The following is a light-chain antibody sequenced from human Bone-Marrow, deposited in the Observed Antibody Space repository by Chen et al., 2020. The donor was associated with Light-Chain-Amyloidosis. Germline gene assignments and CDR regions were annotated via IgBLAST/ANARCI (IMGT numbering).Light chain of an antibody. Sequence: DVQMTQYPSSVSAFVGDRVTITCRASQSINNYLVWYQQRPGNAPKLLIYTASTLQSGVPSRFSGSGSGTDFTLTISSLQPEDVATYYCQQANNFPLTFGGGTKVEIK. J-gene: IGKJ4*01. V-gene: IGKV1-12*01. CDR3: QQANNFPLT. CDR1: QSINNY. CDR2: TAS.